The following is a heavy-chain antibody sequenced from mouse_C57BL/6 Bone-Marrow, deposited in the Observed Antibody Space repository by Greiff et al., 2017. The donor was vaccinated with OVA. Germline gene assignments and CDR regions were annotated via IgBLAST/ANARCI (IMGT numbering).Heavy chain of an antibody. J-gene: IGHJ4*01. CDR3: ARGDSNYCYAMDY. D-gene: IGHD2-5*01. Sequence: QVQLQQSGAELMKPGASVKLSCKATDSTFSGYWLEWVKQMPGHGFYWIGEILPGSGSTNYSEKFKGKATFTADTSSNTAYMQLSSLTTEDSAIYYGARGDSNYCYAMDYWGQGTSVTVSS. V-gene: IGHV1-9*01. CDR1: DSTFSGYW. CDR2: ILPGSGST.